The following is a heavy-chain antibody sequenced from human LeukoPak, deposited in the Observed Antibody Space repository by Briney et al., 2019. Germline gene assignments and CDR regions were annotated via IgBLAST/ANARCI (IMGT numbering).Heavy chain of an antibody. CDR3: AAYGGYSGYDLDY. J-gene: IGHJ4*02. Sequence: GDSVKVSCKASGFTFTSSAVQWVRQARGQRLEWIGWIVVGSGNTNYAQKFQERVTITRDMSTSTAYMELSSLRSEDTAVYYCAAYGGYSGYDLDYWGQGTLVTVSS. CDR2: IVVGSGNT. CDR1: GFTFTSSA. D-gene: IGHD5-12*01. V-gene: IGHV1-58*01.